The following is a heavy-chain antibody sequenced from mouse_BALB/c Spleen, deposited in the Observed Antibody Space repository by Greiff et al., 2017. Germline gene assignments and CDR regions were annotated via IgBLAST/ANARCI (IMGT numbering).Heavy chain of an antibody. CDR1: GYTFTSYY. Sequence: QVQLKQSGAELVKPGASVKLSCKASGYTFTSYYMYWVKQRPGQGLEWIGEINPSNGGTNFNEKFKSKATLTVDKSSSTAYMQLSSLTSEDSAVYYCTNYYGYPFAYWGQGTLVTVSA. J-gene: IGHJ3*01. D-gene: IGHD1-2*01. CDR2: INPSNGGT. CDR3: TNYYGYPFAY. V-gene: IGHV1S81*02.